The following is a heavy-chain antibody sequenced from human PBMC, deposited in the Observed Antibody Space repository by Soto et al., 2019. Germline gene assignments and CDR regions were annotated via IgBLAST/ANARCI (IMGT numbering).Heavy chain of an antibody. Sequence: ASVKVSCKASGYTFTSYAMHWVRQAPGQRLEWMGWINAGNGNTKYSQKFQGRVTITRDTSASTAYMELSSLRSEDTAVYYCARTPSGSYYYYYGMDVWGQGTSVTVSS. J-gene: IGHJ6*02. V-gene: IGHV1-3*01. CDR1: GYTFTSYA. CDR2: INAGNGNT. CDR3: ARTPSGSYYYYYGMDV. D-gene: IGHD1-26*01.